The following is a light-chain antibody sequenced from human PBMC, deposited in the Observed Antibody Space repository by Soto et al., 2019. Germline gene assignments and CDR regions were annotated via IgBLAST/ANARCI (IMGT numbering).Light chain of an antibody. CDR1: QSVSNNY. CDR2: GAS. J-gene: IGKJ1*01. CDR3: QQYGSSGT. Sequence: PGTRAELNSSASQSVSNNYLAWYQQKPGQAPRLLIYGASNRATGIPDRFSGSGSGTDFTLTISRLEPEDVAVYYCQQYGSSGTFGQGTKVDIK. V-gene: IGKV3-20*01.